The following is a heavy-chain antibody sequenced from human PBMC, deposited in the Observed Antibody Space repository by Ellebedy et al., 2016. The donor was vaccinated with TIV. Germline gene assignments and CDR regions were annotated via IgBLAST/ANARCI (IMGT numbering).Heavy chain of an antibody. CDR2: IHHSGNS. CDR1: GGSINNYY. Sequence: MPSETLSLTCSVSGGSINNYYWIWIRQPPGQGLEWIGDIHHSGNSHIHPSLKSRVTLSVDTSKNQFSLDMTSVTAADTATYYCARDLGRYGMDVWGQGTTVTVSS. V-gene: IGHV4-59*01. CDR3: ARDLGRYGMDV. J-gene: IGHJ6*02.